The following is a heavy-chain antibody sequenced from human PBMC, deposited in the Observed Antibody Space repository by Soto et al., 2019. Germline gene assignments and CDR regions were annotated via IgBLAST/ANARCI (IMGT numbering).Heavy chain of an antibody. CDR1: GYTFTTYY. J-gene: IGHJ6*02. CDR2: INPSGSTT. V-gene: IGHV1-46*01. Sequence: ASVKVSCKSSGYTFTTYYIHWVRQAPGQGLEWMGIINPSGSTTSYAQNFQGRVTMTRDTSTSTVYMELSSLRSEDTAVYYCARDVGYCSGGSCYVRYYGMDVWGQGTTVTV. CDR3: ARDVGYCSGGSCYVRYYGMDV. D-gene: IGHD2-15*01.